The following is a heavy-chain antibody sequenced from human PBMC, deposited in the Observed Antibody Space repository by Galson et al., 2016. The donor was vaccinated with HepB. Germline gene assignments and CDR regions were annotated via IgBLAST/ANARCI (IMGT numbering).Heavy chain of an antibody. V-gene: IGHV3-23*01. CDR2: LIGSGGRT. J-gene: IGHJ6*02. Sequence: SLRLSCAASGLTFSSFAMSWVRQAPGKGLEWVSGLIGSGGRTWYADSVKGRFSISRDNSKNTLYLQLATLRAEDTAVYYCAKMKGQNYYDYGMDVWGQGTTVTVSS. CDR3: AKMKGQNYYDYGMDV. CDR1: GLTFSSFA.